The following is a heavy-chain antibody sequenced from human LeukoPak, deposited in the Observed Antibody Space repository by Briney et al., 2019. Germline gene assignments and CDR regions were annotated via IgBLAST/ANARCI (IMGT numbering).Heavy chain of an antibody. CDR1: GFSFSSYS. V-gene: IGHV3-23*01. CDR2: ISGGGGST. D-gene: IGHD3-9*01. Sequence: GGSLRLSCAASGFSFSSYSMTWVRQAPEKGLEWVSTISGGGGSTHYANSVKGRFSISRDNSKNTLYLQMNGLRAKDTAVYYCAKDRDILTGYYNLWDHWGQGTLVTVSS. CDR3: AKDRDILTGYYNLWDH. J-gene: IGHJ4*02.